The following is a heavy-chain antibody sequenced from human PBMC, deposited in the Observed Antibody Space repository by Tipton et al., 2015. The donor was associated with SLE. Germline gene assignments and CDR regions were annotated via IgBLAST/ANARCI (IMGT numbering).Heavy chain of an antibody. J-gene: IGHJ1*01. D-gene: IGHD3-10*01. Sequence: TLSLTCTVSGGSISSGSYYWSWIRQPAGKGLEWIGYIYTSGSTNYNPSLKSRVTISVDTSKNQFSLKLSSVTAADTAVYYCARDEGWFGELFYFQHWGQGTLVTVSS. CDR1: GGSISSGSYY. CDR3: ARDEGWFGELFYFQH. V-gene: IGHV4-61*09. CDR2: IYTSGST.